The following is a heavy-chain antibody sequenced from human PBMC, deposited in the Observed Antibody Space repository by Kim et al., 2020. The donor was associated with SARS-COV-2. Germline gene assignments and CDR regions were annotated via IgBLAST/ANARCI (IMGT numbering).Heavy chain of an antibody. V-gene: IGHV1-46*01. J-gene: IGHJ3*02. CDR1: GYTFTSYF. CDR3: ARAGYYYDSSGYYHDAFDI. Sequence: ASVKVSCKASGYTFTSYFMHWVRQAPGQGLEWMGIINPSGGSTGYAQKLQGRVTVTRDTSTSTVYLDLSSLRSEDTAVYYCARAGYYYDSSGYYHDAFDIWGQGTMVTVSS. D-gene: IGHD3-22*01. CDR2: INPSGGST.